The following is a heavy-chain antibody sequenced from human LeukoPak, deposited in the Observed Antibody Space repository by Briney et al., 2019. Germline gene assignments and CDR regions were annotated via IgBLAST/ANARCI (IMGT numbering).Heavy chain of an antibody. CDR3: AKTRPLDSSSWSHGDY. Sequence: GGSLRLSCAASGFPFSSYGMHWVRQAPGKGPEWVAVISHDGSNKYYEDSVKGRFTISRDNSKNTQYLQMNSQSAEDTAVYYCAKTRPLDSSSWSHGDYWGQGTLVTVSS. J-gene: IGHJ4*02. D-gene: IGHD6-13*01. CDR2: ISHDGSNK. V-gene: IGHV3-30*18. CDR1: GFPFSSYG.